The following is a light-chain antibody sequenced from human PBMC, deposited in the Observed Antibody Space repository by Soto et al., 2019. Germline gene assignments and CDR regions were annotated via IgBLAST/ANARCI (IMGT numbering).Light chain of an antibody. CDR1: SSDVGGDNY. CDR2: DLS. CDR3: CSSVGRDNWV. V-gene: IGLV2-11*01. J-gene: IGLJ3*02. Sequence: SALTQPRSVSGSPGQSVTISCTGTSSDVGGDNYVSWYQQHPGEAPKLIIYDLSGRPSGVPDRFSGSRSGNTASLTISGVQTEDEAYYYCCSSVGRDNWVFGGGTKVTVL.